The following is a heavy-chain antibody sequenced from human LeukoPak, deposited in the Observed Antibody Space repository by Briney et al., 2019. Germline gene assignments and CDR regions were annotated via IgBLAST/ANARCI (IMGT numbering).Heavy chain of an antibody. D-gene: IGHD5-18*01. CDR3: ARAGSSYGYEVGP. J-gene: IGHJ5*02. CDR1: GYTFTSYY. V-gene: IGHV1-46*01. CDR2: INPSGGST. Sequence: ASVKVSCKASGYTFTSYYMHWVRQAPGQGLEWMGIINPSGGSTSYAQKLQGRVTMTTDTSTSTAYMELRSLRSDDTAVYYCARAGSSYGYEVGPWGQGTLVTVSS.